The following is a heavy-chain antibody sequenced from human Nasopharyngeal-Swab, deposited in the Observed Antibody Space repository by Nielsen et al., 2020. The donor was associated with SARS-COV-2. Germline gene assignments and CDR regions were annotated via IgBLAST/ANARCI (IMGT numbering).Heavy chain of an antibody. CDR2: TYYRSTWYN. CDR1: GDSVSSNSAT. J-gene: IGHJ4*02. Sequence: SQTLSLTCAISGDSVSSNSATWNWIRQSPSRGLEWLGRTYYRSTWYNDYAVSVKSRITINSDTSKTQFSLQLNSVTPEDTAVYYCASDRRSGTSSLRFDCWGQGILVTVSS. D-gene: IGHD6-6*01. CDR3: ASDRRSGTSSLRFDC. V-gene: IGHV6-1*01.